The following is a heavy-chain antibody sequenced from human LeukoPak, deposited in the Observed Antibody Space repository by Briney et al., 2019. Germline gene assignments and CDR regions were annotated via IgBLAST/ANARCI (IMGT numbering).Heavy chain of an antibody. D-gene: IGHD1-26*01. CDR1: GFTLSRYW. J-gene: IGHJ4*02. V-gene: IGHV3-7*05. Sequence: PGGSLRLSCAASGFTLSRYWMTWVRQAPGKRLERVANIKQDGREKYYVDSVKGRFTISRDNAKNSLYLQMNSLRAEDTAVYYCARDKSVGATPLDYWGQGTLVTVSS. CDR3: ARDKSVGATPLDY. CDR2: IKQDGREK.